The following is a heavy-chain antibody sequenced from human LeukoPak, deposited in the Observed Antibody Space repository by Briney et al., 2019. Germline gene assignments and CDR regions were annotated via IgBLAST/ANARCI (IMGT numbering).Heavy chain of an antibody. CDR3: ARDKGTSYPSSFDY. J-gene: IGHJ4*02. CDR1: GFTFSSYS. V-gene: IGHV3-48*01. D-gene: IGHD6-6*01. Sequence: GGSLRLSCAASGFTFSSYSMNWVRQAPGKGLEWVSYISSSSSTIYYADSVKGRFTISRDNSKNTLYLQMNSLRAADTAVYYCARDKGTSYPSSFDYWGLGTLVTVSS. CDR2: ISSSSSTI.